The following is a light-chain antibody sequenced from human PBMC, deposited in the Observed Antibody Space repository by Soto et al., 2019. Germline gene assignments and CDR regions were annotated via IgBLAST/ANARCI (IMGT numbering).Light chain of an antibody. CDR3: QQYDTLPPYT. Sequence: DIQLTQSPFFLSASVGDRVTVTCRSSQDISSYLAWYQQKPGKAPKILIYGASTLQSGVPPRFSGSGSGTDFTFTISNLQPEDIATYYCQQYDTLPPYTFGQGTKVDIK. J-gene: IGKJ2*01. CDR1: QDISSY. V-gene: IGKV1-9*01. CDR2: GAS.